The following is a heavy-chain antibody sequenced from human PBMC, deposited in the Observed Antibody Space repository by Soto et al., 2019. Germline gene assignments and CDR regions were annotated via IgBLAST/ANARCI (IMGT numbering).Heavy chain of an antibody. V-gene: IGHV3-30-3*01. CDR3: ARAAGLTAAGIDYYGMDV. D-gene: IGHD6-13*01. CDR2: ISYDGSNK. Sequence: QVQLVEPGGGVVQPGRSLRLSCAASGFTISSYAMHWVRQAPGKGLEWVAVISYDGSNKYYADSVKGRFTISRDNSKNTLYLQMNSLRAEDTAVYYCARAAGLTAAGIDYYGMDVWGQGTTVTVSS. CDR1: GFTISSYA. J-gene: IGHJ6*02.